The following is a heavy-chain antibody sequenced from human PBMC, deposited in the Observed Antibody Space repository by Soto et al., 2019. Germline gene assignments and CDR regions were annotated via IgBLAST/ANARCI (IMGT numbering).Heavy chain of an antibody. V-gene: IGHV1-69*13. CDR1: GGTFSSYA. Sequence: SVKLSCPASGGTFSSYAISWVRQAPGQGIEWLGGIIPIFGTANYAQKFQGRVTNTPEESTSTAYMELSSLRSEDTAEYYCVVGAVYYDYGMYVWGEGTTVTVT. CDR3: VVGAVYYDYGMYV. J-gene: IGHJ6*02. CDR2: IIPIFGTA. D-gene: IGHD1-26*01.